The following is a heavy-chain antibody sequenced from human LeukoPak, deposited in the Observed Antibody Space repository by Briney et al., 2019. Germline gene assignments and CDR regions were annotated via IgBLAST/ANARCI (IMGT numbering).Heavy chain of an antibody. V-gene: IGHV3-7*01. CDR3: ASYLYWWSDLGY. CDR2: ITPDGSEK. J-gene: IGHJ4*02. D-gene: IGHD2-8*02. CDR1: GFTLSDCW. Sequence: GGSLRLSYAACGFTLSDCWMTGVRRARGRGREGVANITPDGSEKYYVDSVKGRFTISRDNAKNSLYLQMNSLRLEDTAVYYCASYLYWWSDLGYWGQGTLVTVSS.